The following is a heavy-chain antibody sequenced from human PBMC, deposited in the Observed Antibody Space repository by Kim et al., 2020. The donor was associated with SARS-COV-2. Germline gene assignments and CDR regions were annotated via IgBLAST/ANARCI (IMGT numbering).Heavy chain of an antibody. CDR3: AKDPRNSAAGNLGYFQH. CDR2: ISGSGGST. J-gene: IGHJ1*01. Sequence: GGSLRLSCAASGFTFSSYDMSWVRQAPGKGLEWVSSISGSGGSTYYADSVKGRFTISRDNSKNTLSLQMNSLRAEDTAVYYCAKDPRNSAAGNLGYFQHWGEGALVTVSS. D-gene: IGHD6-13*01. CDR1: GFTFSSYD. V-gene: IGHV3-23*01.